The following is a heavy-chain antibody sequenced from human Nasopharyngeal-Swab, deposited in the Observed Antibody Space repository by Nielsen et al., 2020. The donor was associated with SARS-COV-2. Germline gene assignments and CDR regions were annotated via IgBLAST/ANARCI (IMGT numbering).Heavy chain of an antibody. CDR1: GGSISSSSYY. V-gene: IGHV4-39*01. J-gene: IGHJ3*02. Sequence: SETLSLNCTVSGGSISSSSYYWGWIRQPPGKGLEWIGSIYYSGSTYYNPSLKSRVTISVDTSKNQFSLKLSSVTAADTAVYYCARGVISSFDAFDIWGQGTMVTVSS. CDR3: ARGVISSFDAFDI. CDR2: IYYSGST. D-gene: IGHD3-16*02.